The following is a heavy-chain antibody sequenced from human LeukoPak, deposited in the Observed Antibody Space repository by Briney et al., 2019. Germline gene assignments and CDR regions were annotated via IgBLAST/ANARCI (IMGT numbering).Heavy chain of an antibody. V-gene: IGHV1-18*01. D-gene: IGHD3-16*01. Sequence: ASVKVSCKASGYTFTSYGISWGREAPGQGLEWMGWISAYNGNTNYAQKLQGRVTMTTDTSTSTAYMELRSLRSDDTAVYYCARYKSYGSYIDYWGQGTLVTVSS. J-gene: IGHJ4*02. CDR3: ARYKSYGSYIDY. CDR1: GYTFTSYG. CDR2: ISAYNGNT.